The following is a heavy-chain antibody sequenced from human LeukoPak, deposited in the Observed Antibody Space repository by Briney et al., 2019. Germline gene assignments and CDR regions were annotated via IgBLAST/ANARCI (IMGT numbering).Heavy chain of an antibody. CDR3: ARDSSSWYGTVYYYYYMDV. J-gene: IGHJ6*03. V-gene: IGHV1-46*01. CDR2: INPSGGST. Sequence: GASVKVSCKAFGYTFTSYYMHWVRQAPGQGLEWMGIINPSGGSTSYAQKFQGRVTMTRDMSTSTVYMELSSLRSEDTAVYYCARDSSSWYGTVYYYYYMDVWGKGTTVTVSS. D-gene: IGHD6-13*01. CDR1: GYTFTSYY.